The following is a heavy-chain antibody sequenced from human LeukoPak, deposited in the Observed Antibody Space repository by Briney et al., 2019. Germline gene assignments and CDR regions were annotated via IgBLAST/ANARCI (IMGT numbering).Heavy chain of an antibody. Sequence: SVKVSCKASGGTFSSYAISWVRQAPGQGLEWMGGIIPIFGTANYAQKFQGRVTITADESTSTAYMELSSLRSEDTAVYYCAADREPTDPYKWVDPWGQGTQVIVSS. CDR2: IIPIFGTA. CDR3: AADREPTDPYKWVDP. V-gene: IGHV1-69*13. J-gene: IGHJ5*02. D-gene: IGHD1-1*01. CDR1: GGTFSSYA.